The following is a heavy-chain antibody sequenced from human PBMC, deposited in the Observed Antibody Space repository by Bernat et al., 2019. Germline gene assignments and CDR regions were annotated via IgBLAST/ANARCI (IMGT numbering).Heavy chain of an antibody. J-gene: IGHJ5*02. D-gene: IGHD1-26*01. CDR3: AGAPAQRGELRGLNWFDP. Sequence: QVQLQESGPGLVKPSDTLSLTCAVSGYSISSGYYWGWIRQPPGKGLEWIGSIYHSGSTYYNPSLKSRVTISVDTSKNQFSLKLGSVTAADTAVDYCAGAPAQRGELRGLNWFDPWGQGTLVTVSS. V-gene: IGHV4-38-2*01. CDR1: GYSISSGYY. CDR2: IYHSGST.